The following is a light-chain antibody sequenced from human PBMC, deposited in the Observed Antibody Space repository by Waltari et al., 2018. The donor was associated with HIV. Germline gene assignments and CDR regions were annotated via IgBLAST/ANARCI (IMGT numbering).Light chain of an antibody. CDR1: SSDVGSSNL. CDR2: EVN. J-gene: IGLJ2*01. V-gene: IGLV2-23*02. Sequence: QSALTQPASVSGSPGQSITISCTGTSSDVGSSNLVSWYQQLPGNAPKIIIFEVNKRPSGVSNRFSGSKSGNTASLTISGLQAEDEADYYCCSYAGSSTFVVFGGGTKLTVL. CDR3: CSYAGSSTFVV.